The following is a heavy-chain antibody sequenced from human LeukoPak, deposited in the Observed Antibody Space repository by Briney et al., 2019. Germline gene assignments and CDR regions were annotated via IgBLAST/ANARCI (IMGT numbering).Heavy chain of an antibody. CDR1: GGSFSGYY. Sequence: SETLSLTCAVYGGSFSGYYWSWIRQPPGKGLEWIGEINHSGSTNYNPSLKSRVTISVDTSKNQFSLRLSSVTAADTAVYYCARARYYYGSGSYRYFDYWGQGTLVTVSS. D-gene: IGHD3-10*01. CDR3: ARARYYYGSGSYRYFDY. J-gene: IGHJ4*02. CDR2: INHSGST. V-gene: IGHV4-34*01.